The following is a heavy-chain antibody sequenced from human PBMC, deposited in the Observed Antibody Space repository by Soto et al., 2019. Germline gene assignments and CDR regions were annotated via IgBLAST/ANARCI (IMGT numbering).Heavy chain of an antibody. CDR2: ISYDGSNK. CDR1: GFTFSSYA. CDR3: ARDSPSDPDASDI. V-gene: IGHV3-30-3*01. J-gene: IGHJ3*02. Sequence: GGSLRLSCAASGFTFSSYAMHWVRQAPGKGLEWVAVISYDGSNKYYADSVKGRFTISRGNPKNTLYLQMNSLRAEDTAVYYCARDSPSDPDASDIWGQGTMVTVSS.